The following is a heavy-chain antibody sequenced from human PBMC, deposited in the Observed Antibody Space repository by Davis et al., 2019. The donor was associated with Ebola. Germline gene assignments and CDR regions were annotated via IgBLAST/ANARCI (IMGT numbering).Heavy chain of an antibody. CDR2: ISSSGSTI. J-gene: IGHJ3*02. D-gene: IGHD3-10*01. V-gene: IGHV3-11*01. CDR1: GFTFSDYY. CDR3: ARDRRYGSGSSVAFDI. Sequence: LSLTCAASGFTFSDYYMSWIRQAPGKGLEWVSYISSSGSTIYYADSVKGRFTISRDNAKNSLYLQMNSLRAEDTAVYYCARDRRYGSGSSVAFDIWGQGTMVTVSS.